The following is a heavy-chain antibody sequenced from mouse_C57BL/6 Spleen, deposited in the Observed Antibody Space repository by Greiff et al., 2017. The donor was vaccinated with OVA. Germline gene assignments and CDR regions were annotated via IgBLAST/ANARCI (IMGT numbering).Heavy chain of an antibody. J-gene: IGHJ4*01. Sequence: EVQLQQSGGGLVKPGGSLKLSCAASGFTFSDYGMHWVRQAPEKGLEWVAYISSGSSTIYYADTVKGRFTISRDNAKNTLFLQMTSLRSEDTAMYYCARYGYDLGYAMDYWGQGTSVTVSS. CDR2: ISSGSSTI. D-gene: IGHD2-2*01. CDR1: GFTFSDYG. CDR3: ARYGYDLGYAMDY. V-gene: IGHV5-17*01.